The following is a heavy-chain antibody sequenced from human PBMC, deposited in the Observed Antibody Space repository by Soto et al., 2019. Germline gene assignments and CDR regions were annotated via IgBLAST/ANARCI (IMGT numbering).Heavy chain of an antibody. V-gene: IGHV3-23*01. Sequence: GGALRLSCADPGFRFSSYSMSWVRQTPGKGLEWVAAITATGDRTYYADSVTGRFTISRDNSKKTHYLQMTSLRAEDTAMYYCATMNGYFEYWGQGTPVPVSS. J-gene: IGHJ4*02. CDR3: ATMNGYFEY. CDR1: GFRFSSYS. D-gene: IGHD3-22*01. CDR2: ITATGDRT.